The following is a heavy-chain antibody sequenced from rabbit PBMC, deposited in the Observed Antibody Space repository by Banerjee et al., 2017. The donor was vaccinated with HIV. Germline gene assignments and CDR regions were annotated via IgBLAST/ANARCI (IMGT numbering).Heavy chain of an antibody. CDR2: SHADNTDTP. CDR3: ARDLGGSSSL. J-gene: IGHJ6*01. CDR1: GFDFSTSGC. Sequence: QSLEESGGDLVKPGASLTLTCTASGFDFSTSGCISWVRQAPGKGLEWIGCSHADNTDTPYHASGAKGRVPISKTSSTPVTLQMTSLTAADTATYFCARDLGGSSSLWGPGTLVTVS. D-gene: IGHD7-1*01. V-gene: IGHV1S40*01.